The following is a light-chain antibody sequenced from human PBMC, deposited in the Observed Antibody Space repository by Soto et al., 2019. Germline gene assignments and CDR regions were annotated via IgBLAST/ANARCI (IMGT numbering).Light chain of an antibody. J-gene: IGLJ2*01. CDR2: EVS. CDR1: SSDVGGYNY. CDR3: ASYTGSDTVV. Sequence: QSVLTQPPSASGSPGQSVTISCTGTSSDVGGYNYVSWYQQHPGKAPKLMIYEVSKLPSGVPDRLSGSKSGNTASLTVSGLQVEDEADYYCASYTGSDTVVFGGGNKLTVL. V-gene: IGLV2-8*01.